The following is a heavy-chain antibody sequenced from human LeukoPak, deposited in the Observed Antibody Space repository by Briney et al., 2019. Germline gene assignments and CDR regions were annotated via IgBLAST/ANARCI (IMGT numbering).Heavy chain of an antibody. Sequence: ASVKVSCKAPGYTFTNYAMNWVRQAPGQGLEWMGWINTNTGNPTYAQGFTGRFVFSLDTSVSTAYLQISSLKAEDTAVYYCARVRSGYDLRGYYYYYMDVWGKGTTVTISS. CDR3: ARVRSGYDLRGYYYYYMDV. J-gene: IGHJ6*03. CDR2: INTNTGNP. D-gene: IGHD5-12*01. CDR1: GYTFTNYA. V-gene: IGHV7-4-1*02.